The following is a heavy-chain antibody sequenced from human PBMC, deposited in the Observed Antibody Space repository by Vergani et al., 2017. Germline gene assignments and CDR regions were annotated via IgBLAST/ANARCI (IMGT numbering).Heavy chain of an antibody. J-gene: IGHJ6*02. Sequence: QVQLQESGPGLVKPSETLSLTCTVSGGSISSYYWSWIRQPAGKGLEWIGEINHSGSTNYNPSLKSRVTISVDTSKNQFSLKLSSVTAADTAVYYCARSRVLRFLEWLPYGMDVWGQGTTVTVSS. CDR1: GGSISSYY. CDR3: ARSRVLRFLEWLPYGMDV. D-gene: IGHD3-3*01. CDR2: INHSGST. V-gene: IGHV4-59*12.